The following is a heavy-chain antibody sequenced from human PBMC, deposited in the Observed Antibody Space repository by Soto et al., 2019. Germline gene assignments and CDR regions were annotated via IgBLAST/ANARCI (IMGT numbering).Heavy chain of an antibody. CDR2: IVVGSGNT. D-gene: IGHD3-3*01. CDR3: ARADYDFWSGYSPIDY. J-gene: IGHJ4*02. Sequence: GASVKVSCKASGFTFTSSAVQWVRQARGRRLEWIGWIVVGSGNTNYAQKFQGRVTITADESTSTAYMELSSLRSEDTAVYYCARADYDFWSGYSPIDYWGQGTLVTVSS. CDR1: GFTFTSSA. V-gene: IGHV1-58*01.